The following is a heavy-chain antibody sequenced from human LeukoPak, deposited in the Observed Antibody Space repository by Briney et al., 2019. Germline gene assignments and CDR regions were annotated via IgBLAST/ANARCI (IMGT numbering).Heavy chain of an antibody. D-gene: IGHD5-18*01. CDR1: GFTFSSYW. CDR3: ARDSGYSYGPENY. CDR2: IKQDGSEK. Sequence: GGSLRLSCAASGFTFSSYWMSWVRQAPGKGLEWVANIKQDGSEKYYVDSVKGRFAISRDNAKNSPYLQMNSLRAEDTAVYYCARDSGYSYGPENYWGQGTLVTVSS. J-gene: IGHJ4*02. V-gene: IGHV3-7*03.